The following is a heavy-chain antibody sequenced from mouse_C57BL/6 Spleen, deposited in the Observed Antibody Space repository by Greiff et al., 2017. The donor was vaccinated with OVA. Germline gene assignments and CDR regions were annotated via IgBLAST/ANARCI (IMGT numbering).Heavy chain of an antibody. CDR3: TRPLSEFAY. CDR1: GYTFTDYE. Sequence: QVQLQQSGAELVRPGASVTLSCKASGYTFTDYEMHWVKQTPVHGLEWIGAIAPETGGTAYNQKFKGKAILTADKSSSTAYMALRSLTSEGSAIYYCTRPLSEFAYWGQGTLVTVSA. J-gene: IGHJ3*01. CDR2: IAPETGGT. V-gene: IGHV1-15*01.